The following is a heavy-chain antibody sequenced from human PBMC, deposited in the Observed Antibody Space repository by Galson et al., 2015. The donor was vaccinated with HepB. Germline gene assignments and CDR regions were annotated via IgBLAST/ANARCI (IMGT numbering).Heavy chain of an antibody. V-gene: IGHV1-3*01. Sequence: SVKVSCKASGSTFTSYAVHWVRQAPGQGLEWIGWINAGNGNTRYSQKFQGRVTISRDTSASTAHMELSRLRSEDTTVYYCARGGDSGYSGCDGFDFWGQGTLVTVSS. J-gene: IGHJ4*02. D-gene: IGHD5-12*01. CDR1: GSTFTSYA. CDR3: ARGGDSGYSGCDGFDF. CDR2: INAGNGNT.